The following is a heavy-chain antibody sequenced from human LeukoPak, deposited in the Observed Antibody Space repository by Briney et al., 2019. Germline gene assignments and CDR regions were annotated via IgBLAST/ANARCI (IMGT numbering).Heavy chain of an antibody. Sequence: SVKVSCKASGGTFSSYAISWVRQAPGQGLEWMGRIIPIFVTVNYAQKFQGRVTITMDESRSTAYMELSSLRSEDTAVYYCARDGRDSSGFYWRGGPNWFDPWGQRTLVTVSS. J-gene: IGHJ5*02. V-gene: IGHV1-69*05. D-gene: IGHD3-22*01. CDR3: ARDGRDSSGFYWRGGPNWFDP. CDR2: IIPIFVTV. CDR1: GGTFSSYA.